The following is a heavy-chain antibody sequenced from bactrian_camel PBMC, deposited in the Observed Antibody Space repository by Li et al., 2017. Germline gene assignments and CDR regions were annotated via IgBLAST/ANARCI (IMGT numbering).Heavy chain of an antibody. CDR2: ITSDGSRT. J-gene: IGHJ4*01. CDR1: RFAFSTA. D-gene: IGHD3*01. CDR3: AKGVDEYYY. Sequence: VQLVESGGGLVPPGGSLRLSCAASRFAFSTAMSWVRQGSGKGLESVAVITSDGSRTYYTDPVKGRFTISRDNAKNTVYLQLNSLKTEDTAMYYCAKGVDEYYYWGQGTQVTVS. V-gene: IGHV3S40*01.